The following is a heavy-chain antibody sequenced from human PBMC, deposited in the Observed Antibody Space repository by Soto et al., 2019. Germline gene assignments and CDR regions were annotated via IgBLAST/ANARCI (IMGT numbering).Heavy chain of an antibody. Sequence: QVQLVESGGGLVKPGGSLRLSCAASGFTFSDSYMSWIRQAPGKGLEWISYITFSGNTVYYADSLKGRFTISRDNAKTSLYLKMNRLRAEDTAVYYCARVSWREKYGMDVWGQGTTVTVSS. CDR3: ARVSWREKYGMDV. J-gene: IGHJ6*02. CDR1: GFTFSDSY. V-gene: IGHV3-11*01. CDR2: ITFSGNTV.